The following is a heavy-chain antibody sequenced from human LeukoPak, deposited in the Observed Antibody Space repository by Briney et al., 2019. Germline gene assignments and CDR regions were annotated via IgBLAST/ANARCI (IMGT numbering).Heavy chain of an antibody. CDR2: ISSSSSYI. V-gene: IGHV3-21*01. D-gene: IGHD3-22*01. CDR3: ARGGDGYYDSSGYYYPTNSDY. CDR1: GFNFSSYS. Sequence: GGSLRLSCAASGFNFSSYSMNWVRQAPGKGLEWVSSISSSSSYIYYADSVKGRFTISRDNAKNSLYLQMNSLRAEDTAVYYCARGGDGYYDSSGYYYPTNSDYWGQGTLVTVSS. J-gene: IGHJ4*02.